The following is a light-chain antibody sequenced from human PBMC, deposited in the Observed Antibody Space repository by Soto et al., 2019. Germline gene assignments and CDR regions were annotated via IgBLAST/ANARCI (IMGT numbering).Light chain of an antibody. Sequence: EIVMTNSPPTLALYQGERATXSCRASQSISSNLVWYQQKAGQSPSLLIYYEYNMATGLPASFSGIGFGQDLTLTIRRLEPEDLAAYSFNRSSNGARCTCGQGT. CDR3: NRSSNGARCT. CDR2: YEY. CDR1: QSISSN. J-gene: IGKJ2*02. V-gene: IGKV3-11*01.